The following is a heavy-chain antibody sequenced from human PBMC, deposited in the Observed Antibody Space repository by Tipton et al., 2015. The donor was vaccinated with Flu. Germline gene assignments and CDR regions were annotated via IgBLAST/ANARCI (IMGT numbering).Heavy chain of an antibody. CDR3: ARERLGEYNSSGYPDS. V-gene: IGHV4-61*02. CDR1: GGSVRSGSYY. CDR2: IYAAGDT. J-gene: IGHJ4*02. Sequence: TLSLTCTVSGGSVRSGSYYWTWIRQPAGKGLEWIGRIYAAGDTKYNPSLKSRVTISLDTSKNQFSLRLNSVAAADTAVYYCARERLGEYNSSGYPDSWGQGGLVTVSP. D-gene: IGHD3-22*01.